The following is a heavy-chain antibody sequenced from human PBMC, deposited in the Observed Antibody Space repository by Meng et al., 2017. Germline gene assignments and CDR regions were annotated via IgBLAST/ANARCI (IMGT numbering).Heavy chain of an antibody. CDR1: GGSVSSGSYY. J-gene: IGHJ4*02. CDR3: ARGTDYGDYYFDY. Sequence: QVQLEESGPGLVRPSETLSLTCTVSGGSVSSGSYYWSWIRQPPGKGLEWIGYIYYSGSTNYNPSLKSRVTISVDKSKNQFSLKLSSVTAADTAVYYCARGTDYGDYYFDYWGQGTLVTVSS. V-gene: IGHV4-61*01. CDR2: IYYSGST. D-gene: IGHD4-17*01.